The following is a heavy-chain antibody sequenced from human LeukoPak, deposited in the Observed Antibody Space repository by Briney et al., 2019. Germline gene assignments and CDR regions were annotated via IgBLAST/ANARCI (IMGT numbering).Heavy chain of an antibody. CDR1: GYTFTGYY. CDR2: INPNSGGT. D-gene: IGHD5-18*01. V-gene: IGHV1-2*02. Sequence: SVKVSCKASGYTFTGYYMHWVRQAPGQGVEWVGWINPNSGGTNYAQKFQGRVTMTRDTSISTAYMELSRLRYDDTDGYYFARDNGGYGYGNSSFDPWGEGTLVTVSS. J-gene: IGHJ5*02. CDR3: ARDNGGYGYGNSSFDP.